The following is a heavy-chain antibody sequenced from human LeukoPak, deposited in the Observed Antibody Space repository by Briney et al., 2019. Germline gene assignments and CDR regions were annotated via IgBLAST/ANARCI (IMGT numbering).Heavy chain of an antibody. Sequence: PSETLSLTCTVSGGSISSYYWSWIRQPPGKGLEWVGYIYYSGSTNYNPSLKSRVTISVDTSKNQFSLKLSSVTAADTAVYYCARDYPSSRDYYYGMDVWGQGTTVTVSS. CDR2: IYYSGST. J-gene: IGHJ6*02. CDR3: ARDYPSSRDYYYGMDV. CDR1: GGSISSYY. D-gene: IGHD6-13*01. V-gene: IGHV4-59*12.